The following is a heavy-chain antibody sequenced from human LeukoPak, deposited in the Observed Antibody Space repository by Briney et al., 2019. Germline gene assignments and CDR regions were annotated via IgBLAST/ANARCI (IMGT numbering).Heavy chain of an antibody. CDR3: ARHGRGIKPSSGYPFDY. V-gene: IGHV4-59*08. J-gene: IGHJ4*02. Sequence: GSLRLSCAASGFTFSSFAMSWIRQPPGKGLEWIGYISYSGSTDYNPSLKSRVTISVDKSENYFSLRMSSVTAADTAVYYCARHGRGIKPSSGYPFDYWGQGTLVTVSS. CDR2: ISYSGST. CDR1: GFTFSSFA. D-gene: IGHD3-22*01.